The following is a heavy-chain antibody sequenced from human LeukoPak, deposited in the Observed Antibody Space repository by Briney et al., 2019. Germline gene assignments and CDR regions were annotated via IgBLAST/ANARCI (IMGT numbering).Heavy chain of an antibody. Sequence: SETLSLTCTVSGGSISGFYWCWLRQPPGQGLDWIGCISDSGSTIYNPSLKSRVTMSIDTSKNQFSLRLTSVTAADTAVYFCASSFKDPYSWFDPWGQGTLVTVSS. CDR1: GGSISGFY. CDR2: ISDSGST. D-gene: IGHD2-15*01. V-gene: IGHV4-59*01. J-gene: IGHJ5*02. CDR3: ASSFKDPYSWFDP.